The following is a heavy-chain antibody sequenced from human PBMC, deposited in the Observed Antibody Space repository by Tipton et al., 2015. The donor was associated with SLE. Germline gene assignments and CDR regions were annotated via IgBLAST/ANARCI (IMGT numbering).Heavy chain of an antibody. D-gene: IGHD6-19*01. V-gene: IGHV3-30*19. CDR3: ARDRALAAAGSTWYFDL. J-gene: IGHJ2*01. Sequence: SLRLSCAASGFTFSSYGMHWVRQAPGKGLEWVAVISYDGSSEYYADSVKGRFTISRQNSKNTLYLQMNSLKPEDTAVYYCARDRALAAAGSTWYFDLWGRGTLVTVSS. CDR2: ISYDGSSE. CDR1: GFTFSSYG.